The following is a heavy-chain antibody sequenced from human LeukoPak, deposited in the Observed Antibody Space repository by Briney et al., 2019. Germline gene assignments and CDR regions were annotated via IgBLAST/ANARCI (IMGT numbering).Heavy chain of an antibody. CDR1: GFTFSSYS. D-gene: IGHD3-3*01. V-gene: IGHV3-48*01. Sequence: GGSLRLSCAASGFTFSSYSMNWVRQAPGKGLEWVSYISSSSSTIYYADSVKGRFTISRDNAKNSLYLQMNSLRAEDTAVYYCARGSTYYDFWSGLYWGQGTLVTVSS. CDR2: ISSSSSTI. CDR3: ARGSTYYDFWSGLY. J-gene: IGHJ4*02.